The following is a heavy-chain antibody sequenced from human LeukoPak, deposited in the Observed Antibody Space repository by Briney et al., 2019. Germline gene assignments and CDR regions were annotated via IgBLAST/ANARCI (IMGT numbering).Heavy chain of an antibody. D-gene: IGHD3-3*01. V-gene: IGHV4-39*07. CDR3: ARASRTYYDFWSGYHETYYFDY. J-gene: IGHJ4*02. CDR2: IYYSGST. CDR1: GGSISSSSYY. Sequence: SETLSLTCTVSGGSISSSSYYWGRIRQPPGKGLEWIGSIYYSGSTYYNPSLKSRVTISVDTSKNQYSLKLSSVTAADTAVYYCARASRTYYDFWSGYHETYYFDYWGQGTLVTVSS.